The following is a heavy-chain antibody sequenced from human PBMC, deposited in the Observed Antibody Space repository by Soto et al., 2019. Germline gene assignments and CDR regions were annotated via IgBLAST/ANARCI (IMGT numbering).Heavy chain of an antibody. CDR3: AKDRIVMIRGVMNYYGMDV. Sequence: VQLVESGGGVVQPGRSLRLSCAASGFTFSNYGMHWVRQAPGKGLEWVAFILYDGSDKYFADSVKGRFTIARDNSKNTLDLQMNSLSAEDTAVYYCAKDRIVMIRGVMNYYGMDVWGQGTTVTVSS. J-gene: IGHJ6*02. CDR1: GFTFSNYG. D-gene: IGHD3-10*01. V-gene: IGHV3-30*18. CDR2: ILYDGSDK.